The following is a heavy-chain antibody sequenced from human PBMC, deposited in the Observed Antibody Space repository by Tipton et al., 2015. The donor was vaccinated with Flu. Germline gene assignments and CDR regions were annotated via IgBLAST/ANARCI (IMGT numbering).Heavy chain of an antibody. Sequence: QSGAEVKKPGASVKVSCKASGYTFTGYYMNWVRQAPGQGLEWMGWINPNSGGTNYAQKIQGRVTMTRDTSISTAYIELSRLRSDDTAVYYCARLRRGGAVAGSDYWGQGTLVTVSS. D-gene: IGHD6-19*01. CDR1: GYTFTGYY. CDR2: INPNSGGT. J-gene: IGHJ4*02. CDR3: ARLRRGGAVAGSDY. V-gene: IGHV1-2*02.